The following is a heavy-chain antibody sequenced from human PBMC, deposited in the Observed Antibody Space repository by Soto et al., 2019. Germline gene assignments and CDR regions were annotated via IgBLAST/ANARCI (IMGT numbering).Heavy chain of an antibody. D-gene: IGHD6-19*01. CDR2: ISYSGST. CDR1: SGSISTSGYY. CDR3: ARDRDSGWSTFDY. Sequence: SGTLSLTCSVSSGSISTSGYYWGWIRQPPGTGLEWIGGISYSGSTYYNPSLKSRLTLSVDTSKNQFSLKLSSVTAADTAVYYCARDRDSGWSTFDYWGQGTLVTVSS. V-gene: IGHV4-39*07. J-gene: IGHJ4*02.